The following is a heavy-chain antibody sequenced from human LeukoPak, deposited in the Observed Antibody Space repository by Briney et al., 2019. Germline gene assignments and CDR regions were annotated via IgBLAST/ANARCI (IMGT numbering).Heavy chain of an antibody. Sequence: GRSLRLSCAASGLTFSNYGMHWVRQAPGKGLEWVAVVWSDGYNKYYADSVKGRFTISRDNSKNTLYLQMNSLRAEDTAVYYCSNNFDYWGQGTLVTVSS. CDR2: VWSDGYNK. CDR1: GLTFSNYG. J-gene: IGHJ4*02. V-gene: IGHV3-33*06. CDR3: SNNFDY.